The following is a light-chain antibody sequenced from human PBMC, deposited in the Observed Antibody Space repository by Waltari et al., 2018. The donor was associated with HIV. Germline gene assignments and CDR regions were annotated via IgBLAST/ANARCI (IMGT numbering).Light chain of an antibody. Sequence: DIVMTQSPDSLAVSLGERATIKCKSSQSLYKSNNKNYLAWYQQKPGQPPKLLISWASTRESVVPDRFSGSESGTDFTLTLSSLQPEDVAVYYCQHYYNTPRRFGQGTKVEI. V-gene: IGKV4-1*01. J-gene: IGKJ1*01. CDR3: QHYYNTPRR. CDR2: WAS. CDR1: QSLYKSNNKNY.